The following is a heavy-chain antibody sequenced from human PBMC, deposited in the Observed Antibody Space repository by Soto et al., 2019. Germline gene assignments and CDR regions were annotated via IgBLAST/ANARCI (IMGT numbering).Heavy chain of an antibody. CDR1: GDSVSSNSAA. D-gene: IGHD2-2*01. J-gene: IGHJ5*02. Sequence: SQTLSLTGAITGDSVSSNSAAWNWIRQSPSRGLEWLGRTYYRSKWYNDYAVSVRSRITINPDTSKNQFSLQLNSVTPEDTAVYYCARGPGQYCSSTSCFDDWFDPWGQGTLVTVSS. CDR2: TYYRSKWYN. V-gene: IGHV6-1*01. CDR3: ARGPGQYCSSTSCFDDWFDP.